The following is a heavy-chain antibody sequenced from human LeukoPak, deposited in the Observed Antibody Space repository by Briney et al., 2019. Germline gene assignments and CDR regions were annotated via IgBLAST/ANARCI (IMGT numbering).Heavy chain of an antibody. CDR1: GGSISSSNW. CDR3: ARAGGVAAADWFDP. J-gene: IGHJ5*02. CDR2: IYHSGST. Sequence: PSGTLSLTCAVSGGSISSSNWWSWVRQPPGKGLEWIGEIYHSGSTNYNPSLKSRVTISVDKSKNQFSLKLSSVTAADTAVYYCARAGGVAAADWFDPWGQGTLVTVSS. V-gene: IGHV4-4*02. D-gene: IGHD6-13*01.